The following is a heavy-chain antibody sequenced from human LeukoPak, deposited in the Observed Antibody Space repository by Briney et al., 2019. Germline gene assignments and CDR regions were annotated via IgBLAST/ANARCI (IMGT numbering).Heavy chain of an antibody. CDR1: GGAFSGYS. J-gene: IGHJ4*02. V-gene: IGHV4-34*01. CDR2: VDPNGTT. Sequence: SETLSLTCAVYGGAFSGYSWSWIRQPPGKGLEWIGEVDPNGTTNYNPSLKSRVTVSVDTSKNQFSLNLNSVTAADTAVYYCARADSMASRHVYFDYWGQGTLVTVSS. CDR3: ARADSMASRHVYFDY. D-gene: IGHD2/OR15-2a*01.